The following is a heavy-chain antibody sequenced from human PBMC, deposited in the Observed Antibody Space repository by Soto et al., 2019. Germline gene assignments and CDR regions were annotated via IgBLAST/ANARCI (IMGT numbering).Heavy chain of an antibody. CDR2: INHSGST. D-gene: IGHD6-13*01. Sequence: SETLSLTCAVYGGSFSGYYWSWIRQPPGKGLEWIGEINHSGSTNYNPSLKSRVTISVDTSKNQFSLRLSSVTAADTAVYYCATEGAPYSSSWYWVGAFDIWGQGTMVTVSS. V-gene: IGHV4-34*01. CDR1: GGSFSGYY. CDR3: ATEGAPYSSSWYWVGAFDI. J-gene: IGHJ3*02.